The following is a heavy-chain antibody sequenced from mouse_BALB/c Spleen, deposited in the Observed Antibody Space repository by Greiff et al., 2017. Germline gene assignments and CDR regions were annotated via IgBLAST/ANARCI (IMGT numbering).Heavy chain of an antibody. D-gene: IGHD1-1*01. CDR1: GFTFSSYA. Sequence: EVQGVESGGGLVKPGGSLKLSCAASGFTFSSYAMSWVRQTPEKRLEWVASISSGGSTYYPDSVKGRFTISRDNARNILYLQMSSLRSEDTAMYYCARCITTVVADFDYWGQGTTLTVSS. CDR2: ISSGGST. CDR3: ARCITTVVADFDY. V-gene: IGHV5-6-5*01. J-gene: IGHJ2*01.